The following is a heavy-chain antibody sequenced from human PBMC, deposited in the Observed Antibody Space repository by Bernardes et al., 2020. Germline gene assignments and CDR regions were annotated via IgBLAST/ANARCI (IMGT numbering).Heavy chain of an antibody. V-gene: IGHV3-23*01. CDR1: GFTFSNYA. D-gene: IGHD1-1*01. CDR2: ISGGGAET. CDR3: ARVGTRITTSLAY. Sequence: GGSLRLSCAASGFTFSNYAMTWVRQGRGKGLEWVSGISGGGAETFYADSVKGRFTISRDTSKRTMYLQMNSVRDEDTGVYYCARVGTRITTSLAYWGQGTLVTVSS. J-gene: IGHJ4*02.